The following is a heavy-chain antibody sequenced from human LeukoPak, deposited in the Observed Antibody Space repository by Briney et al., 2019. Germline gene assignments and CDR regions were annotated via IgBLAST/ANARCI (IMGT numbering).Heavy chain of an antibody. V-gene: IGHV4-34*01. CDR3: ARAKRVRGVIMPFGY. CDR1: GGSFPGYY. Sequence: SETLSLTCAVYGGSFPGYYWSWIRQPPGKGLEWIGEINHSGSTNYNPSLKSRVTISVDTSKNQFSLKLSSVTAADTAVYYCARAKRVRGVIMPFGYWGQGTLVTVSS. D-gene: IGHD3-10*01. J-gene: IGHJ4*02. CDR2: INHSGST.